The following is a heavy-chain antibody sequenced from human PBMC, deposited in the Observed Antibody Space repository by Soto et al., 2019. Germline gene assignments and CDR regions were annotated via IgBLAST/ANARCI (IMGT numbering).Heavy chain of an antibody. CDR1: GFAFNIYG. CDR2: IWYDGTYK. V-gene: IGHV3-30*18. J-gene: IGHJ6*02. D-gene: IGHD2-2*01. Sequence: QVKLVESGGGVVQPGRSLRLSCAASGFAFNIYGMHWVRQAPGKGLEWVAVIWYDGTYKFYADSVKGRFTISRDNSKNTLYLQMNNLRAEDTAVYYCAKDWGGYCNSASCSALGLDVWGQGTTVTVSS. CDR3: AKDWGGYCNSASCSALGLDV.